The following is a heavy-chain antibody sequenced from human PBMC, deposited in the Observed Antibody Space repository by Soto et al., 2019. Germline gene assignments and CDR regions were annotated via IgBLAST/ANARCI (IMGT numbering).Heavy chain of an antibody. D-gene: IGHD2-2*01. CDR1: GGTFSSYA. J-gene: IGHJ6*02. Sequence: QVQLVQSGAELKKPGSSVKVSCKASGGTFSSYAISWVRQAPGQGLEWMGGIIPISDTTNYAQKFQGRVTITADESTSTAYMELSSLRSEDTAVYYCARSQGSSTSLELYYYYYYGMDVWGQGTTVTVSS. V-gene: IGHV1-69*01. CDR3: ARSQGSSTSLELYYYYYYGMDV. CDR2: IIPISDTT.